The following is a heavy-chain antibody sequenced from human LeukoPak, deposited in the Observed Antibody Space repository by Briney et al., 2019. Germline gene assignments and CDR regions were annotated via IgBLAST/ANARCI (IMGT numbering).Heavy chain of an antibody. Sequence: SETLSLTCTVSGGSISSGGYYWSWIRQHPGKSLEWIGYIYYSGSTYYSPSLKSRVTISVDTSKNQFSLKLSSVTAADTAVYYCARDGGLERPFGMDVWGQGTTVTVSS. V-gene: IGHV4-31*03. CDR2: IYYSGST. D-gene: IGHD1-1*01. CDR1: GGSISSGGYY. J-gene: IGHJ6*02. CDR3: ARDGGLERPFGMDV.